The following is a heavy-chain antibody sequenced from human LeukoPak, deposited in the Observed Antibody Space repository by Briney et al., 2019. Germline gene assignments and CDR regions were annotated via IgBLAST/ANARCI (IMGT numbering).Heavy chain of an antibody. Sequence: SETLSLTCTVSGGSISSYYWSWLRQPPGKGLEWIGYIYYSWSTNYNPSLKSRVTISVDTSKNQFSLKLSSVTAADTAVYYCARVGYYYDSSGYSDYFDYWGQGTLVTVSS. CDR1: GGSISSYY. CDR2: IYYSWST. J-gene: IGHJ4*02. V-gene: IGHV4-59*01. CDR3: ARVGYYYDSSGYSDYFDY. D-gene: IGHD3-22*01.